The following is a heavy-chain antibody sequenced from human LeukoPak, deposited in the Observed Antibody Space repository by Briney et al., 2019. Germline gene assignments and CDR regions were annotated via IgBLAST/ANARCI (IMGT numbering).Heavy chain of an antibody. Sequence: PSETLSLTCTVSGGSVSGSSIVNYYWSWIRQPPGKGLEWIGYVSYSGETNFNPSLRSRVTMSVDTSKNHISLKLNSVNAADTAVYYCARGGMSTYYDSGGYYSYWGQGTLVTVSS. CDR2: VSYSGET. V-gene: IGHV4-61*03. CDR1: GGSVSGSSIVNYY. J-gene: IGHJ4*02. CDR3: ARGGMSTYYDSGGYYSY. D-gene: IGHD3-22*01.